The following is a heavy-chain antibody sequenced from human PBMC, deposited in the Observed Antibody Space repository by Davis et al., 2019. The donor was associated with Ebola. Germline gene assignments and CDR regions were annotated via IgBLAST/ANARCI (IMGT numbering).Heavy chain of an antibody. CDR3: ARGGKQWLVRGDWFDP. CDR1: GRSTSRYH. Sequence: SESLSLTCTVSGRSTSRYHWHWIRQPPGKGLEWIGYIYYSGSTNYNPSLKSRVTISVDTSKNQFSLKLSSVTAADTAVYYCARGGKQWLVRGDWFDPWGQGTLVTVSS. V-gene: IGHV4-59*01. D-gene: IGHD6-19*01. CDR2: IYYSGST. J-gene: IGHJ5*02.